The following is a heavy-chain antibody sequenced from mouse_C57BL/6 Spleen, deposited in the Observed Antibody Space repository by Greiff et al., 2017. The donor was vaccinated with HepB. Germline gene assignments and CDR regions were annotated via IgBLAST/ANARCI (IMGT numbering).Heavy chain of an antibody. CDR2: IDPETGGT. D-gene: IGHD2-2*01. CDR3: TNPLYGYDGDYYAMDY. Sequence: VQLQQSGAELVRPGASVTLSCKASGYTFTDYEMHWVKQTPVHGLEWIGAIDPETGGTAYNQKFKGKAILTADKSSRTAYMELRSLTSEDSAVYYCTNPLYGYDGDYYAMDYWGQGTSVTVSS. CDR1: GYTFTDYE. V-gene: IGHV1-15*01. J-gene: IGHJ4*01.